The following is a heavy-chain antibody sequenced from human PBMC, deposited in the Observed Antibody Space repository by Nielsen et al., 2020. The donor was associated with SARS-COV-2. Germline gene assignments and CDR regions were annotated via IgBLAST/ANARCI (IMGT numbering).Heavy chain of an antibody. V-gene: IGHV3-23*01. CDR3: AKVWRSGNSYFDY. D-gene: IGHD4-23*01. CDR1: GFTFSDYY. J-gene: IGHJ4*01. CDR2: FTGVGDTT. Sequence: GESLKISCAASGFTFSDYYMSWIRQAPGKGLEWVSGFTGVGDTTSYVDSVKGRFTISRDNSQNTLSLQMNSLRAEDTAVYYCAKVWRSGNSYFDYWGHGTQVTVSS.